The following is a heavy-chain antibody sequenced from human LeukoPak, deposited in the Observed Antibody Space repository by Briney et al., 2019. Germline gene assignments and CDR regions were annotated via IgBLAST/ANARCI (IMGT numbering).Heavy chain of an antibody. D-gene: IGHD2-2*01. J-gene: IGHJ5*02. Sequence: GASVKVSCKASGYTFTGYYMHWVRQAPGQGLEWMGWINPNSGGTNYAQKFQGRVTMTRDTSISTAYMELSRLRSDDTAVYYCARDAPTWYCSSTSCYPIGARYNWFDPWGQGTLVTVSS. CDR2: INPNSGGT. CDR3: ARDAPTWYCSSTSCYPIGARYNWFDP. V-gene: IGHV1-2*02. CDR1: GYTFTGYY.